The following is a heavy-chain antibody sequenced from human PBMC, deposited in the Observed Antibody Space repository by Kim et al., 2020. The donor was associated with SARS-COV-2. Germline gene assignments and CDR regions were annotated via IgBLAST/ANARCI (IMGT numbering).Heavy chain of an antibody. V-gene: IGHV1-69*13. Sequence: SVKVSCKASGGTFSSYAISWVRQAPGQGLEWMGGIIPIFGTANYAQKFQGRVTITADESTSTAYMELSSLRSEDTAVYYCASHQDQWPVISYFDYWGQGTLVTVSS. CDR2: IIPIFGTA. J-gene: IGHJ4*02. CDR1: GGTFSSYA. CDR3: ASHQDQWPVISYFDY. D-gene: IGHD6-19*01.